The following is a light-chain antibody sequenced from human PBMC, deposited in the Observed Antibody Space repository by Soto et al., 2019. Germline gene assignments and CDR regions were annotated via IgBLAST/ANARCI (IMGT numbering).Light chain of an antibody. CDR2: SAS. CDR1: QSVSID. J-gene: IGKJ1*01. V-gene: IGKV3D-15*01. Sequence: EIVMTQSPATLSVSPGERSTLSFRSSQSVSIDLAWYQQTPGQAPRLLIHSASSRASGIPDRFTGSGSGTNFTLTISRLEPEDSAVYYCQQYDKLPRTFGQGTKVDIK. CDR3: QQYDKLPRT.